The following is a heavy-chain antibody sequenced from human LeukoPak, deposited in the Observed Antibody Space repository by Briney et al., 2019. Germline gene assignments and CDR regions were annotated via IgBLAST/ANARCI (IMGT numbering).Heavy chain of an antibody. V-gene: IGHV3-33*06. CDR3: AKDRHGAYDFFDY. Sequence: GRSLRLSCAASGFTFSSYAMHWVRQAPGKGLEWVAVIWYDGSNKYYADSVKGRFTISRDNSKNTLYLQMNSLRAEDTAVYYCAKDRHGAYDFFDYWGQGTLVTVSS. D-gene: IGHD3-3*01. CDR2: IWYDGSNK. CDR1: GFTFSSYA. J-gene: IGHJ4*02.